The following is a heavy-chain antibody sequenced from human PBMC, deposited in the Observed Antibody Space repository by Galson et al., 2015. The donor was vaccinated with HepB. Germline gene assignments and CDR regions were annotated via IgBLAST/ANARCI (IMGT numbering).Heavy chain of an antibody. CDR3: ARAACGGNRYRDYIDV. V-gene: IGHV3-11*01. CDR2: ISNSGGPI. D-gene: IGHD2-15*01. Sequence: SLRLSCAASGFTFSDYYMSWIRQAPGKGLELISYISNSGGPIYADSVKGRFTISRDNAKNSLFLQMSSLRAADTAVYYCARAACGGNRYRDYIDVWGKGTMVTVSS. J-gene: IGHJ6*03. CDR1: GFTFSDYY.